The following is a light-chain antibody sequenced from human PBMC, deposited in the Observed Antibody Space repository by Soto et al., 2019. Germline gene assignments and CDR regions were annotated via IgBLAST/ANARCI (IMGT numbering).Light chain of an antibody. J-gene: IGKJ1*01. V-gene: IGKV3-20*01. Sequence: EIVLTQSPGTLSLSPGERATLSCRASQNVGSRYLAWYQQKPGQAPRPLIYGTSNRATGIPDRFSGSGSGTDFSLTISSPEPGDLAVDYCQQYGSSPRTFGQGTKVDIK. CDR3: QQYGSSPRT. CDR2: GTS. CDR1: QNVGSRY.